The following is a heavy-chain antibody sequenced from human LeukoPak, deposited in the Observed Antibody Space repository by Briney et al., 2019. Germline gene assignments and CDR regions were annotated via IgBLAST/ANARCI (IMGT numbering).Heavy chain of an antibody. CDR3: ARENDYGVNSGDY. V-gene: IGHV3-23*01. D-gene: IGHD4-23*01. CDR2: ISGSGGAT. Sequence: PGGSLRLSCAASGFTFSTYAMTWVRQAPGKGLEWVSLISGSGGATYYADSLKGRFAISRDNAKNTLYLQMNSLRADDTAVYYCARENDYGVNSGDYWGQGTLVTVSS. J-gene: IGHJ4*02. CDR1: GFTFSTYA.